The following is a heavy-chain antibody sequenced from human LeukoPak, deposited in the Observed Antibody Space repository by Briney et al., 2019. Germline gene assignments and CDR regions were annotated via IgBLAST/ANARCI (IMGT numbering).Heavy chain of an antibody. J-gene: IGHJ4*02. V-gene: IGHV3-21*01. CDR3: ARDLILADSSGSSAHDY. CDR2: ISTSSYYI. Sequence: PGGSLRLSCAASGFTFGTYNMNWVRQAPGKGLEWVSSISTSSYYIFYADSVKGRFTISRDNAKNSLYLQMNSLRDEDTAVYYCARDLILADSSGSSAHDYWGQGTLVTVSS. CDR1: GFTFGTYN. D-gene: IGHD2-15*01.